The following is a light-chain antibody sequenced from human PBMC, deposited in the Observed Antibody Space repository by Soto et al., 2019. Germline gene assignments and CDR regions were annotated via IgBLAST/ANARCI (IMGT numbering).Light chain of an antibody. V-gene: IGKV1-8*01. CDR3: QQYHTDWT. Sequence: AIRMTQSPSSFSASTGDGVTITCRASQGISSYLAWYQQKPGKAPKLLIFAASTLVRGVPSRFSGRGSGTEFTLTISSLQADDYATFYCQQYHTDWTFGQGTKVDI. J-gene: IGKJ1*01. CDR1: QGISSY. CDR2: AAS.